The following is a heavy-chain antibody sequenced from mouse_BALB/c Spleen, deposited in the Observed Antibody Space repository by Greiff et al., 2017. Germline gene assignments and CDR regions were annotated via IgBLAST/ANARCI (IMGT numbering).Heavy chain of an antibody. CDR3: AIPLLRPYAMDY. CDR1: GFSLTSYG. D-gene: IGHD1-2*01. J-gene: IGHJ4*01. CDR2: IWRGGST. V-gene: IGHV2-5*01. Sequence: VMLVESGPGLVAPSQSLSITCTVSGFSLTSYGVHWVRQSPGKGLEWLGVIWRGGSTDYNAAFMSRLSITKDNSKSQVFFKMNSLQADDTAIYYCAIPLLRPYAMDYWGQGTSVTVSS.